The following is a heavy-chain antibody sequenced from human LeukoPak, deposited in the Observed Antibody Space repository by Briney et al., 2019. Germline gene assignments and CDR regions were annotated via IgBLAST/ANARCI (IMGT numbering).Heavy chain of an antibody. Sequence: GRSLRLSCAASGFTFSSYGMHWVRQAPGKGLEWVAVIWYDGSNKYYADSVKGRFTISRDNAKNSLYLQMNSLRAEDTAVYYCARGQYYYGSGRYYGSVDFWGQGTLVTVSS. J-gene: IGHJ4*02. D-gene: IGHD3-10*01. CDR3: ARGQYYYGSGRYYGSVDF. CDR1: GFTFSSYG. CDR2: IWYDGSNK. V-gene: IGHV3-33*01.